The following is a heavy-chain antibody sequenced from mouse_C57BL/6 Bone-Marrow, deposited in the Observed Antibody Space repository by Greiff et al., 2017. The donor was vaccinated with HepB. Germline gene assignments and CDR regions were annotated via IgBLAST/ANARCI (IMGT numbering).Heavy chain of an antibody. V-gene: IGHV5-17*01. CDR3: ASIYYGSSYYYAMDY. D-gene: IGHD1-1*01. CDR2: ISSGSSTI. Sequence: EVQVVESGGGLVKPGGSLKLSCAASGFTFSDYGMHWVRQAPEKGLEWVAYISSGSSTIYYADTVKGRFTISRDNAKNTLFLQMTSLRSEDTAMYYCASIYYGSSYYYAMDYWGQGTSVTVSS. J-gene: IGHJ4*01. CDR1: GFTFSDYG.